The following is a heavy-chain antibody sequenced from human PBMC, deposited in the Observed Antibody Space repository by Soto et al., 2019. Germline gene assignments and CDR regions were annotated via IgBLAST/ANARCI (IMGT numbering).Heavy chain of an antibody. CDR1: GYSFTTYY. V-gene: IGHV1-46*03. CDR2: INPNGGTT. CDR3: AAYCSGGGCPPGPWN. Sequence: VQSGAEVRKPGASVKVSCKASGYSFTTYYIHWFRQAPGQGLEWMAIINPNGGTTNYAQKFQGRVTVTRDMCASTVYMELSSLRSDDTAIYYCAAYCSGGGCPPGPWNWGRGTMVTVSS. J-gene: IGHJ3*01. D-gene: IGHD2-15*01.